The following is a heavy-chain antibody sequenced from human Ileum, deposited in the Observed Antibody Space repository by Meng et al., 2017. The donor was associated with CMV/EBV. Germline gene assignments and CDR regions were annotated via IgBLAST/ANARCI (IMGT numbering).Heavy chain of an antibody. D-gene: IGHD3-10*01. J-gene: IGHJ6*02. Sequence: ASVKVSCKASGYTFTSYAMHWVRQAPGQRLEWMGWSNAGNGNTKYSQEFQGRVTITRNTSISTAYMELSSLRSEDTAVYYCARGNYGSGSYYKGGGYYYYGMDVWGQGTMVTVSS. CDR1: GYTFTSYA. CDR2: SNAGNGNT. V-gene: IGHV1-3*02. CDR3: ARGNYGSGSYYKGGGYYYYGMDV.